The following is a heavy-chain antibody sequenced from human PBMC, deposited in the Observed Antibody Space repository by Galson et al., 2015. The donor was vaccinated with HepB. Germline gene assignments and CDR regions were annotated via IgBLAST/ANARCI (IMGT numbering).Heavy chain of an antibody. D-gene: IGHD2-15*01. CDR2: INPSGGST. J-gene: IGHJ4*02. V-gene: IGHV1-46*01. Sequence: SVKVSCKASGYTFTTYYIHWVRQAPGQGLEWMGIINPSGGSTTYSQKFQGRVTMTRGTSTSTVYMELTSLRSEDTAVYFCARDLIGYMDFWGQGTLVTVSS. CDR1: GYTFTTYY. CDR3: ARDLIGYMDF.